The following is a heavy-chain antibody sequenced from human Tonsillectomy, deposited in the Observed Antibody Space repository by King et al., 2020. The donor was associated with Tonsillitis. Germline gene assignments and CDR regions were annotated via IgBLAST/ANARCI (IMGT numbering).Heavy chain of an antibody. V-gene: IGHV3-30-3*01. D-gene: IGHD3-9*01. CDR1: EFTFSNYA. CDR3: GRGGEAAYYKRRDYYYYYGMDV. CDR2: ISYDGGNK. J-gene: IGHJ6*02. Sequence: QLVQSRGGVVQPGRSLRLSCAASEFTFSNYAMHWVRQAPGKGLEWVAVISYDGGNKYYADSVKGRFTISRDNSKNTLYLQMNSLRAEDTAVYYCGRGGEAAYYKRRDYYYYYGMDVWGQGTTVTVSS.